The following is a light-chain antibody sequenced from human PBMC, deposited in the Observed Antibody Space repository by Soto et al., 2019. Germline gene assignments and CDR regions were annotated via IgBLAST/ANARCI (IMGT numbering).Light chain of an antibody. Sequence: QSALTQPPSAYGTPGQRVTISCSGSSPNIGSNTVSWYQQLPGTAPKLLIYSNNQRPSGVPDRFSGSKSGTSASLAISGLQSEDEADYYCAAWDDSLNGLYVFGTGTEVTV. V-gene: IGLV1-44*01. J-gene: IGLJ1*01. CDR3: AAWDDSLNGLYV. CDR2: SNN. CDR1: SPNIGSNT.